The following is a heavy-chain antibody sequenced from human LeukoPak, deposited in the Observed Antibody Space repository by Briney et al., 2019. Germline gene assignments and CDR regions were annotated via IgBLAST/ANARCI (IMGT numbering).Heavy chain of an antibody. J-gene: IGHJ4*02. CDR3: ARGIRIRYFDWLLTAQAYYFDY. D-gene: IGHD3-9*01. V-gene: IGHV1-18*04. CDR2: ISAYNGNT. Sequence: ASVKVSCKASGYTFTGYYVHWVRQAPGQGLEWMGWISAYNGNTNYAQKLQGRVTMTTDTSTSTAYMELRSLRSDDTAVYYCARGIRIRYFDWLLTAQAYYFDYWGQGTLVTVSS. CDR1: GYTFTGYY.